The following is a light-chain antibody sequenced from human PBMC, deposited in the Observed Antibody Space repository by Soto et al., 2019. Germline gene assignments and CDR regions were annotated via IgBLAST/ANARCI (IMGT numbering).Light chain of an antibody. CDR2: DAS. Sequence: DMVLTHSPATLSSSPGDRATLSCLASQSVSSYLAWYQQKPGQAPRLLIYDASNRATGIPARFSGSGSGTDFTLTISSLEPEDFAVYYCQQRSNWPPSITFGQGTRLEIK. CDR3: QQRSNWPPSIT. CDR1: QSVSSY. V-gene: IGKV3-11*01. J-gene: IGKJ5*01.